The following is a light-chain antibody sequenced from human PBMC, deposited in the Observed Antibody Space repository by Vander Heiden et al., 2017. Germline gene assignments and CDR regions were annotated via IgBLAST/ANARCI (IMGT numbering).Light chain of an antibody. CDR2: GAS. Sequence: DIQMTQSPASLSASVGDRVTITCRASQGISNYLAWYQQKPGKVPKLLIYGASTLQSGVPSRFSGSGSGTDFTLTISSMQPEDVATYYCQKYKSAPFTFGHGTKVEIK. CDR3: QKYKSAPFT. V-gene: IGKV1-27*01. CDR1: QGISNY. J-gene: IGKJ3*01.